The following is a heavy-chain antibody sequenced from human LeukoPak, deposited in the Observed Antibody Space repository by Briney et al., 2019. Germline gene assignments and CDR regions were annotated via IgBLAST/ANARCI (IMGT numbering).Heavy chain of an antibody. J-gene: IGHJ4*02. D-gene: IGHD2-15*01. CDR3: ARDIYCSGGSCYFGLDY. CDR2: ISSSRSYI. V-gene: IGHV3-21*01. Sequence: GGSLRLSCAASGFTFSSFGMYWVRQAPGKGLEWVSYISSSRSYIYYADSVKGRFTISRDNAKNLLYLQMNSLRAEVTAVYYCARDIYCSGGSCYFGLDYWGQGTLVTVSS. CDR1: GFTFSSFG.